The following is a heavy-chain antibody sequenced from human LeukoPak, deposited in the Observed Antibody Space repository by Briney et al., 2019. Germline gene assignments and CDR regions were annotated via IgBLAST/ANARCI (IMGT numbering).Heavy chain of an antibody. CDR2: INPNSGGT. CDR3: ARGRDWGPY. CDR1: GYPFTGYY. D-gene: IGHD7-27*01. Sequence: ASVKVSCKASGYPFTGYYLHWVRQAPGQGLEWMGWINPNSGGTNSAQKFQGRVTMTRDTSISTAYMELSRLTSDDTAVYYCARGRDWGPYWGQGTLVTVSS. V-gene: IGHV1-2*02. J-gene: IGHJ4*02.